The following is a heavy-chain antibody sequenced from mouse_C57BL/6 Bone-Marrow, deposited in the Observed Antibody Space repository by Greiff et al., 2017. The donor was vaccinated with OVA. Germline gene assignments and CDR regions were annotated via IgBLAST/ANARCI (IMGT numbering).Heavy chain of an antibody. D-gene: IGHD1-1*01. CDR2: ISSGSSTI. Sequence: EVQLVESGGGLVKPGGSLKLSCAASGFTFSDYGMHWVRQAPEKGLEWVAYISSGSSTIYYADTVKGRFTISRDNAKNTLFLQMTSLRSEDTAMYYCARSFITTVVGYFDVWGTGTTVTVSS. V-gene: IGHV5-17*01. CDR3: ARSFITTVVGYFDV. CDR1: GFTFSDYG. J-gene: IGHJ1*03.